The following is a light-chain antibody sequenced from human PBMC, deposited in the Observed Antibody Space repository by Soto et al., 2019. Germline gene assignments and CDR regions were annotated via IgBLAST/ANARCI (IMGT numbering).Light chain of an antibody. CDR2: EVT. Sequence: QSALTQPASVSGSPGQSITISCTGTSSDFGNYNLVSWYQQHQGKVPKLILFEVTKRPSGVSGRFSGSKSGNTASLTISGLQAEDEAADYCWSFPGSNTHVFGTGTKVTVL. CDR1: SSDFGNYNL. CDR3: WSFPGSNTHV. V-gene: IGLV2-23*02. J-gene: IGLJ1*01.